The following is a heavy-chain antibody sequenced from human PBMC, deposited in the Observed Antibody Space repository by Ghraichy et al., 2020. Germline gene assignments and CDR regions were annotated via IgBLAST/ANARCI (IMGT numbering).Heavy chain of an antibody. V-gene: IGHV1-18*01. J-gene: IGHJ4*02. CDR1: GNTFTTYV. CDR3: TRDRGDYIDY. CDR2: IRANNGDT. Sequence: ASVKVSCKASGNTFTTYVITWVRQAPGQGLEWMGLIRANNGDTSYAQKLQGRVTMTTDTSTSTAYMELRSLRSDDTAVYYCTRDRGDYIDYWGQGTLVTVSS.